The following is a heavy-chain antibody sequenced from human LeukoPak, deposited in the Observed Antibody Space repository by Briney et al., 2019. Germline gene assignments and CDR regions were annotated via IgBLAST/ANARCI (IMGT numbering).Heavy chain of an antibody. CDR2: IYHGGST. CDR1: GYSISSGYY. CDR3: ARNRHTGSYYSGFDI. D-gene: IGHD1-26*01. Sequence: SETLSLTCTVSGYSISSGYYWGWIRQPPGKGLDWIGSIYHGGSTYYHPSLKSRVTISVDTSKNLFSLTLSSVTAADTAVYYCARNRHTGSYYSGFDIWGQGTMVTVSS. J-gene: IGHJ3*02. V-gene: IGHV4-38-2*02.